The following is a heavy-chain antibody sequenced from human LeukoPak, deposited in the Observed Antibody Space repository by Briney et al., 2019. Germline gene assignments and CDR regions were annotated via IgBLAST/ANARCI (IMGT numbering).Heavy chain of an antibody. CDR2: IDNVGST. D-gene: IGHD3-10*01. CDR3: ALQASGDFGEFPYSYYLDV. V-gene: IGHV4-34*01. Sequence: SETLSLTCAVSSESFTGYYWSWIRQPPGKGLEWMGEIDNVGSTNINPSLKSRVSMSIDTSKNQISLKLTAVTAADTATYYCALQASGDFGEFPYSYYLDVWGKGTTVSVSS. J-gene: IGHJ6*03. CDR1: SESFTGYY.